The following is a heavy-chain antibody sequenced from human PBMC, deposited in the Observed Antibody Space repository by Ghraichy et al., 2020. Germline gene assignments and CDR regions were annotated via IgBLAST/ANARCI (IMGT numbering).Heavy chain of an antibody. CDR1: GFTFSSYG. CDR2: IRYDGSNK. D-gene: IGHD3-16*02. CDR3: AKDRFGGVIVYYFDY. J-gene: IGHJ4*02. V-gene: IGHV3-30*02. Sequence: LSLTCAASGFTFSSYGMHWVRQAPGKGLEWVAFIRYDGSNKYYADSVKGRFTISRDNSKNTLYLQMNSLRAEDTAVYYCAKDRFGGVIVYYFDYWGQGTLVTVSS.